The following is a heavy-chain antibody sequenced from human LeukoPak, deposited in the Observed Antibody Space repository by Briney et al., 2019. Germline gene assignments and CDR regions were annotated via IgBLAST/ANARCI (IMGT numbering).Heavy chain of an antibody. V-gene: IGHV1-18*04. CDR2: ISAYNGNT. Sequence: ASVKVSCKASGYTFTSYGISWVRQAPGQGLEWMGWISAYNGNTNYAQKLQGRVTMTTDTSTSTAYMELRSLRSDDTAVYYCARAKWVAITFGGVIVMPPPFDYWGQGTLVTVSS. J-gene: IGHJ4*02. CDR1: GYTFTSYG. CDR3: ARAKWVAITFGGVIVMPPPFDY. D-gene: IGHD3-16*02.